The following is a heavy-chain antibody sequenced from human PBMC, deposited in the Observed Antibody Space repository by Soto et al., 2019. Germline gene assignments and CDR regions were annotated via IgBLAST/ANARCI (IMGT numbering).Heavy chain of an antibody. CDR2: ISAYNGNT. Sequence: QVQLVQSGAEGKKPGASVKVSCKASGYTFTSYGISWVRQAPGQGLEWMGWISAYNGNTNYAQKLQGRVTMTTNTTTSTAYMELRSLRYDDTAVYYCARSTYYDFLSGWREYLGWFVPWGQGTLVTVSS. D-gene: IGHD3-3*01. CDR3: ARSTYYDFLSGWREYLGWFVP. J-gene: IGHJ5*02. V-gene: IGHV1-18*04. CDR1: GYTFTSYG.